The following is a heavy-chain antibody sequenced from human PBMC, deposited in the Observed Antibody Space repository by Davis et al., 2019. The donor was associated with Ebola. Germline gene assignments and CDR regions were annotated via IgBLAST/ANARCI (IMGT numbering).Heavy chain of an antibody. J-gene: IGHJ5*02. CDR1: GGSISSGDYY. Sequence: SETLSLTCTVSGGSISSGDYYWSWIRQPPGKGLEWIGYIYYSGSTYYNPSLKSRVTISVDTSKNQFSLKLSSVTAADTAVYYCARHYYDFWSGWFDPWGQGTLVTVSS. CDR3: ARHYYDFWSGWFDP. CDR2: IYYSGST. D-gene: IGHD3-3*01. V-gene: IGHV4-30-4*01.